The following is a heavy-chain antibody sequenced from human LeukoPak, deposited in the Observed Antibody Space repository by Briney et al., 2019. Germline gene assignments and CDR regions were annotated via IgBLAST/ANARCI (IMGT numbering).Heavy chain of an antibody. D-gene: IGHD3-3*01. J-gene: IGHJ6*02. CDR1: GYTFTSYY. CDR3: ARVSPYYDFWSGYSLRYYYYGMDV. CDR2: INPSGGST. V-gene: IGHV1-46*01. Sequence: ASVKVSCKASGYTFTSYYMHWVRQAPGQGLEWMGIINPSGGSTSYAQKFQGRVTMTRNTSISTAYMELSSLRSEDTAVYYCARVSPYYDFWSGYSLRYYYYGMDVWGQGTTVTVSS.